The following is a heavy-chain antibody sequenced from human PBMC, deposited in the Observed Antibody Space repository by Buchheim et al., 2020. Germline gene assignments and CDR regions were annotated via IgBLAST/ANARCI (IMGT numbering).Heavy chain of an antibody. CDR3: AKHYAAGSGDWYDYYMDV. V-gene: IGHV3-23*04. Sequence: EVQLVESGGGLVQPGGSLRLSCAASGLTFSNYAMTWVRQAPGRGLEWVSSISGSGTTYFADSVQGRFRISRDNSKNTFYLQMNRLRVEDTAVYYCAKHYAAGSGDWYDYYMDVWAKGTT. J-gene: IGHJ6*03. D-gene: IGHD3-10*01. CDR2: ISGSGTT. CDR1: GLTFSNYA.